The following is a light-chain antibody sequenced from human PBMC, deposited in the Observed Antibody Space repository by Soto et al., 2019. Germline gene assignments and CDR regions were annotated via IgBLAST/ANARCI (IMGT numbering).Light chain of an antibody. Sequence: QPALNQPASVSGSPGQSITISCTGTTSDVGSYNRVSWYQQYPGKAPTLMINDVSNRPSGVSDRFSGSKSGNTASLTISGLQAEDEADYYCSSFTSSSTWVFGGGTKVTVL. CDR3: SSFTSSSTWV. J-gene: IGLJ3*02. V-gene: IGLV2-14*03. CDR2: DVS. CDR1: TSDVGSYNR.